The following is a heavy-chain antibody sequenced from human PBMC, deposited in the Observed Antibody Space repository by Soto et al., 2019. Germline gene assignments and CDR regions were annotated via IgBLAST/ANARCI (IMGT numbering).Heavy chain of an antibody. J-gene: IGHJ5*02. CDR2: IYYSGST. Sequence: SETLSLTCTVSGGSISSYYWSWIRQPPGKGLEWIGYIYYSGSTNYNPSLKSRVTISVDTSKNQFSLKLSSVTAADTAVYYCATLGNYYDSSGYYIPWGQGTLVTVSS. CDR1: GGSISSYY. V-gene: IGHV4-59*01. D-gene: IGHD3-22*01. CDR3: ATLGNYYDSSGYYIP.